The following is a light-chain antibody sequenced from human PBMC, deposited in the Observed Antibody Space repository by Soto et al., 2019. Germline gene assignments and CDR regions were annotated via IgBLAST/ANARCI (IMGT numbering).Light chain of an antibody. V-gene: IGLV1-51*02. CDR1: SSNIGNNY. J-gene: IGLJ2*01. CDR2: ENH. CDR3: GTWDSSLSAVV. Sequence: QSVLTQPPSVSAAPGQKVTISCSGSSSNIGNNYVSWYQQLPGTAPKLLIYENHKRPSGIRDRFSGSKSGTSATLGITGPQTGDEADYYCGTWDSSLSAVVFGGGTKLTVL.